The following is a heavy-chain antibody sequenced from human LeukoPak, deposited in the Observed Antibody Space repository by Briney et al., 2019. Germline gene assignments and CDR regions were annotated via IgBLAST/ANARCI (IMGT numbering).Heavy chain of an antibody. V-gene: IGHV4-34*01. CDR1: GGSFSGYY. CDR2: INHSEST. D-gene: IGHD6-19*01. CDR3: ARGPRVAVASGAFDI. Sequence: SSETLSLTCAVYGGSFSGYYWSWIRQPPGKGLEWIGEINHSESTNYNPSLKSRVTISVDTSKNQFSLKLSSVTAADTAVYYCARGPRVAVASGAFDIWGQGTMVTVSS. J-gene: IGHJ3*02.